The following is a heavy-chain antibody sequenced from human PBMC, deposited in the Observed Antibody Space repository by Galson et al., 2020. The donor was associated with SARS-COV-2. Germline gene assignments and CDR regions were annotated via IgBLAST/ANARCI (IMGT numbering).Heavy chain of an antibody. Sequence: SGPTLVNPPQPLTLPCTFSGFSLSTSGVGVGWIRQPPGKALEWLALIYWHDDKRYSPSLKSRLTITKDTSKNQVVLTMTNMDPVDTATYYCAHSPSAMIVVVINPYFDYWGQGTLVTVSS. CDR1: GFSLSTSGVG. V-gene: IGHV2-5*01. CDR2: IYWHDDK. J-gene: IGHJ4*02. D-gene: IGHD3-22*01. CDR3: AHSPSAMIVVVINPYFDY.